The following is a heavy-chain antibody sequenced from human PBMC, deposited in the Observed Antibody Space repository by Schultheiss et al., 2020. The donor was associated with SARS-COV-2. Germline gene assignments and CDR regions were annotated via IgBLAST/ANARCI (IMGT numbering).Heavy chain of an antibody. CDR1: GGSISSGGYY. D-gene: IGHD2-21*01. J-gene: IGHJ4*02. Sequence: SETLSLTCAVSGGSISSGGYYWSWIRQHPGKGLEWIGYIYYSGSTYHNPSLKSRVAISVDTSKNQFSLKVDSVTAADTAMYFCARVGRIGSGGDRPGALDNWGQGTLVTVSS. V-gene: IGHV4-31*11. CDR3: ARVGRIGSGGDRPGALDN. CDR2: IYYSGST.